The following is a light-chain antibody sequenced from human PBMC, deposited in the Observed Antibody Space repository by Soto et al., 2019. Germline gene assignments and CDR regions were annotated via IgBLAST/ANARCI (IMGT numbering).Light chain of an antibody. Sequence: QSVLTQPPSASGTPGQIVAISCSGSSSNIGSNTVTWYQQLPGTAPKLLIYSTSQRSSGVPGRFSGSKSGASASPSISGLQSEDEADYYCAAWDDRLDVYVFGKGTKVTVL. CDR1: SSNIGSNT. V-gene: IGLV1-44*01. CDR2: STS. J-gene: IGLJ1*01. CDR3: AAWDDRLDVYV.